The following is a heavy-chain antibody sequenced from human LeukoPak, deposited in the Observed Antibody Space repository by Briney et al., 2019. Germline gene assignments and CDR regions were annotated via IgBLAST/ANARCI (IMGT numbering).Heavy chain of an antibody. CDR2: IYPGDSDS. CDR3: ARHIAPGYNSGWYFDY. Sequence: SGESLKISCKGSGYSFTNYWIGWVRQMPGKGLEWMGIIYPGDSDSRYSPSFQGQVTIAADKSISTAYLQWSSLKASDTAMYYCARHIAPGYNSGWYFDYWGQGTLVTVSS. D-gene: IGHD5-12*01. CDR1: GYSFTNYW. J-gene: IGHJ4*02. V-gene: IGHV5-51*01.